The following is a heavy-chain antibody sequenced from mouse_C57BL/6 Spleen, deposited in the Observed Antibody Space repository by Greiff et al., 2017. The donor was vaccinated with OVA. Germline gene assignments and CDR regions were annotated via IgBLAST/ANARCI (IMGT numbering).Heavy chain of an antibody. CDR2: INPNNGGT. J-gene: IGHJ2*01. CDR3: AITTVVALDY. V-gene: IGHV1-22*01. D-gene: IGHD1-1*01. Sequence: EVKLMESGPELVKPGASVKMSCKASGYTFTDYNMHWVKQSHGKSLEWIGYINPNNGGTSYNQKFKGKATLTVNKSSSTAYMELRSLTSEDSAVYYCAITTVVALDYWGQGTTLTVSS. CDR1: GYTFTDYN.